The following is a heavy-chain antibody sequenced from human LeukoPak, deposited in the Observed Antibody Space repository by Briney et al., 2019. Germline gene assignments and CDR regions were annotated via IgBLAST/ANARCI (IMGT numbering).Heavy chain of an antibody. D-gene: IGHD1-26*01. Sequence: GASVKVSCKASGYTFTGYYMHWVRQAPGQGLEWMGWINPNSGGTNYAQKFQGRVTMTRDTSISTAYMELSRLRSDDTAVYYCARDRSGSYYDSGRFDYWGQGTLVTVSS. CDR2: INPNSGGT. CDR3: ARDRSGSYYDSGRFDY. CDR1: GYTFTGYY. V-gene: IGHV1-2*02. J-gene: IGHJ4*02.